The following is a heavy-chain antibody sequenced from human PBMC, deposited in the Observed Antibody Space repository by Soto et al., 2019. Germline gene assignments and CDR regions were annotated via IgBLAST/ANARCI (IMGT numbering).Heavy chain of an antibody. J-gene: IGHJ4*02. CDR2: IYYSGST. CDR3: ARHCKSGFGIRVGLFDY. V-gene: IGHV4-39*01. CDR1: GGSISSSSYY. Sequence: PSETLSLTCTVSGGSISSSSYYWGWIRQPPGKGLEWIGSIYYSGSTYYNPSLKSRVTISVDTSKNQFSLKLSSVTAADTAVYYCARHCKSGFGIRVGLFDYWGQGTLVTVSS. D-gene: IGHD1-20*01.